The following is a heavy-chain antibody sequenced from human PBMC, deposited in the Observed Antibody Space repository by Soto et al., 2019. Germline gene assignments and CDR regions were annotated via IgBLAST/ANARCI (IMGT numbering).Heavy chain of an antibody. D-gene: IGHD3-22*01. CDR1: GYTFTSYG. J-gene: IGHJ3*02. CDR3: ASDQDPMIVVVIGSAFDI. CDR2: ISAYNGNT. V-gene: IGHV1-18*04. Sequence: GASVKVSCKASGYTFTSYGISWVRQAPEQGLEWMGWISAYNGNTNYAQKLQGRVTMTTDTSTSTAYMELRNLRADDTAVYYCASDQDPMIVVVIGSAFDIWGQGTMVTVSS.